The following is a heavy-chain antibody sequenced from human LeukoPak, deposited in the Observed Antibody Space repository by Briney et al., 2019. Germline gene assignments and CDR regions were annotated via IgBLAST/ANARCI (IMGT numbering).Heavy chain of an antibody. CDR1: GLTFSDFW. J-gene: IGHJ5*02. V-gene: IGHV3-7*01. CDR2: IKQDASEK. D-gene: IGHD1-14*01. CDR3: AREMGATTP. Sequence: GGSLRLSCAASGLTFSDFWMSWVRQAPGKGLEWVANIKQDASEKYYVDSVKGRFTISRDNAKNSLYLQMNSLRTEDTAVYCCAREMGATTPWGQGTLVTVSS.